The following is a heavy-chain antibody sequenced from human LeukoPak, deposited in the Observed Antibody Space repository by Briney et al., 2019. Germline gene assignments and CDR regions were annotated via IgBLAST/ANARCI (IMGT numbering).Heavy chain of an antibody. CDR2: INPKTGGT. CDR1: GFIFTGHY. CDR3: ARVGDGLNDAFDI. Sequence: ASVKVSCKASGFIFTGHYMNWVRQVPGQGLEWMGRINPKTGGTNYAQNFQGRVTMTRDTSISTTYMELSRLRPDDTAVYYCARVGDGLNDAFDIWGQGTMVTVSS. V-gene: IGHV1-2*06. J-gene: IGHJ3*02. D-gene: IGHD5-24*01.